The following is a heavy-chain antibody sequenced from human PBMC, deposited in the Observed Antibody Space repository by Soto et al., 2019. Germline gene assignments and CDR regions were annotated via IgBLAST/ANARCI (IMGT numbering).Heavy chain of an antibody. J-gene: IGHJ2*01. Sequence: GELQQWGTGLLKPSETMSLNCSAYGGSTSAYHWSWIRQSAGEGLEWIGEFSYSGSLNYNPSLQGRVAISLDTCTNHFSLTMTSVTAADTAVSFCAGGPRYWSFALWGRGTLVTVS. CDR2: FSYSGSL. D-gene: IGHD1-20*01. CDR3: AGGPRYWSFAL. CDR1: GGSTSAYH. V-gene: IGHV4-34*01.